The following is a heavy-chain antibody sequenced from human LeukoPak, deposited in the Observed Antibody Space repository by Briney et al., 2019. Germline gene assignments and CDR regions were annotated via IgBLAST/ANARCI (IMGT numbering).Heavy chain of an antibody. V-gene: IGHV4-59*01. CDR1: GGSISSYY. Sequence: TSETLSLTCTVSGGSISSYYWSWIRQPPGKGLEWIGYIYYSGSTNYNPSLKSGVTISVDTSKNQFSLKLSSVTAADTAVYYCARYPNGGWYGFDYWGQGTLVTVSS. J-gene: IGHJ4*02. CDR3: ARYPNGGWYGFDY. D-gene: IGHD6-19*01. CDR2: IYYSGST.